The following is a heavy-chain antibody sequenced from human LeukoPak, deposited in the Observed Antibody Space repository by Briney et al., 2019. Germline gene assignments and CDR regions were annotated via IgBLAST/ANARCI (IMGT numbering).Heavy chain of an antibody. V-gene: IGHV4-39*01. D-gene: IGHD3-10*02. CDR1: GDSITSTSYY. CDR3: ARLVYLPVRGVIGVFDY. J-gene: IGHJ4*02. CDR2: IYYSGST. Sequence: KSSETLSLTCTVSGDSITSTSYYWGWIRQPPGKGLEWIGSIYYSGSTYYNPSLKRRVTIFVDPSKNQFSLKLSSVTAADTAVYYCARLVYLPVRGVIGVFDYWGQGTLVTVSS.